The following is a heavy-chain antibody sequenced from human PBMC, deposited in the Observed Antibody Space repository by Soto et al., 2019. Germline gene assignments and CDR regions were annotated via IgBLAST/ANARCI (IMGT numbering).Heavy chain of an antibody. D-gene: IGHD5-12*01. CDR2: IYYSGST. CDR1: GGSISSYY. CDR3: SRDLGGGYNYVFDL. J-gene: IGHJ3*01. Sequence: SETLSLTCTVSGGSISSYYWSWIRQPPGKGLEWIGYIYYSGSTNYNPSLKSRVTISVDTSKNQFSLKLSSVTAADTAVYYCSRDLGGGYNYVFDLWGQGTLVT. V-gene: IGHV4-59*01.